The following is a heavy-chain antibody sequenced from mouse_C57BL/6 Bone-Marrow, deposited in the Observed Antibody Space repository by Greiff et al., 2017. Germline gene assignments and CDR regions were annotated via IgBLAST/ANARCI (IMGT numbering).Heavy chain of an antibody. D-gene: IGHD4-1*01. CDR2: ISSGGSYT. CDR1: GFTFSSYG. CDR3: ASRTGTWYFDV. Sequence: DVHLVESGGDLVKPGGSLKLSCAASGFTFSSYGMSWVRQTPDKRLEWVATISSGGSYTYYPDSVKGRFTISRDNAKNTLYLQMSSLKSEDTAMYYCASRTGTWYFDVWGTGTTVTVSS. V-gene: IGHV5-6*02. J-gene: IGHJ1*03.